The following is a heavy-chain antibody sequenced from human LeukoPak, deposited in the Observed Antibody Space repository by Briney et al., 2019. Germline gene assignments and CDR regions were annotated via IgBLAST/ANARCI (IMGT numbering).Heavy chain of an antibody. CDR3: ATTGFDSPFYFHY. J-gene: IGHJ4*02. V-gene: IGHV3-7*03. CDR1: GFTFGRYW. Sequence: GGSLRLSCAASGFTFGRYWMTWVRQALGKGLEWVAIIKQNADAEYYVDSVKGRFTISKSNSQNSLYLQMNSLRPEDTAVYYCATTGFDSPFYFHYWGQGTLVTVSS. D-gene: IGHD5-12*01. CDR2: IKQNADAE.